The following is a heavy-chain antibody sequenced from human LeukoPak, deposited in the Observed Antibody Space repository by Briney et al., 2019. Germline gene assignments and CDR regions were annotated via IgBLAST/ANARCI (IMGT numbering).Heavy chain of an antibody. J-gene: IGHJ4*02. D-gene: IGHD2-2*01. CDR2: IKQDGSDK. V-gene: IGHV3-7*01. CDR3: ARVRCSSNSCFPDY. CDR1: GFTFSTYW. Sequence: PGGSLRLSCAASGFTFSTYWMSWVRQAPGKGLEWVVNIKQDGSDKYYVDSVKGRFTISRDNAKNSLFLQMNSLRAEDTAVYYCARVRCSSNSCFPDYWGQGTLVTVSS.